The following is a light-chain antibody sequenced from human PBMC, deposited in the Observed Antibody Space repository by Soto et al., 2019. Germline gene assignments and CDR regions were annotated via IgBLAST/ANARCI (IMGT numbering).Light chain of an antibody. J-gene: IGKJ5*01. V-gene: IGKV3-11*01. CDR3: RQRSIWSPVT. CDR2: DAS. CDR1: QSVSSY. Sequence: EIVLTQSPATLSLSPGERATLSCRASQSVSSYLAWSQQKPGQAPRLLIYDASNSATDIPARFSGSESETYLTLTHNSLLPGDFAVYYCRQRSIWSPVTFGHGTRLEI.